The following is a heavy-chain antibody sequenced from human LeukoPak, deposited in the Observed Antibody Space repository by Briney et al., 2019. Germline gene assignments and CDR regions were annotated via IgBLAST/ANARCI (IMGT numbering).Heavy chain of an antibody. Sequence: SETLSLTCTVSGGSISSYYWSWIRQPPGKGLEWIGYIYCSGSTNYNPSLKSRVTISVDTSKNQFSLKLSSVTAADTAVYYCARVNYDFWSGSGYGMDVWGQGTTVTVSS. J-gene: IGHJ6*02. D-gene: IGHD3-3*01. CDR3: ARVNYDFWSGSGYGMDV. V-gene: IGHV4-59*08. CDR1: GGSISSYY. CDR2: IYCSGST.